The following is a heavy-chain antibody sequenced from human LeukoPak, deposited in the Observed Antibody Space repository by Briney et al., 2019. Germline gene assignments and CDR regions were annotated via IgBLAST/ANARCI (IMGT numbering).Heavy chain of an antibody. CDR2: VAGSGST. Sequence: SETLSLTCSVSGGSLNYYYWSWIRQPAGRGLEWIGRVAGSGSTNYNPSLRSRATMSVDKTKNQFSLMLTAVTAADTAVYYCVQEGRTGDYEGYWGPGTLVTVSS. J-gene: IGHJ4*02. CDR1: GGSLNYYY. CDR3: VQEGRTGDYEGY. D-gene: IGHD4-17*01. V-gene: IGHV4-4*07.